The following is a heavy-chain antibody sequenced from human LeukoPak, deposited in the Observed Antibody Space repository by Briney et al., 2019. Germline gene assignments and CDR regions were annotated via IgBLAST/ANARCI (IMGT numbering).Heavy chain of an antibody. J-gene: IGHJ6*02. CDR2: IYYSGST. CDR3: ARARGAVAGLYYYYGMDV. D-gene: IGHD6-13*01. Sequence: SETLSLTCTVSGGSISSYNSYWGWIRQPPGKGLEWIGYIYYSGSTNYNPSLKSRVTISVDTSKNQFSLKLSSVTAADTAVYYCARARGAVAGLYYYYGMDVWGQGTTVTVSS. CDR1: GGSISSYNSY. V-gene: IGHV4-61*01.